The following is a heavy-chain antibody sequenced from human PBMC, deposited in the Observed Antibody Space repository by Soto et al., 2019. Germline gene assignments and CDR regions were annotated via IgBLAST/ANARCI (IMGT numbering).Heavy chain of an antibody. J-gene: IGHJ4*02. D-gene: IGHD6-19*01. CDR3: ARRTTPWGVAVATYDY. V-gene: IGHV2-5*02. CDR1: GFSLTTNGVG. Sequence: QITLKESGPAVVKPTQTLTLTCTFSGFSLTTNGVGVGWIRQPPGRALEWLALIYWDGNKRYSPSLKNRLTITKDTSKNQVGLTVTNMDPVDTATYYCARRTTPWGVAVATYDYWGRGALVTVSS. CDR2: IYWDGNK.